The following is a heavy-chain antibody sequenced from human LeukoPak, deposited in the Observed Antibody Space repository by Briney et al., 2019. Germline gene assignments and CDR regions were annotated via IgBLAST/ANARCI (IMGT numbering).Heavy chain of an antibody. CDR2: IYYSGST. CDR3: ARGVGYCSSTSCYAGTYYYYGMDV. CDR1: GGSVSSGSYY. V-gene: IGHV4-61*01. J-gene: IGHJ6*04. Sequence: SETLSLTCTVSGGSVSSGSYYCSWIRQPPGKGLEWIGYIYYSGSTNYNPSLKSRVTISVDTSKNQFSLKLSSVTAADTAVYYCARGVGYCSSTSCYAGTYYYYGMDVWGKGTTVTVSS. D-gene: IGHD2-2*01.